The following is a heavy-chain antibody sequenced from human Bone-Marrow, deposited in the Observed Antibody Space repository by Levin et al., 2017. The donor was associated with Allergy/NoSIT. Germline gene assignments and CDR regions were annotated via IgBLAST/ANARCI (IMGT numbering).Heavy chain of an antibody. V-gene: IGHV3-74*01. D-gene: IGHD3-9*01. Sequence: GESLKISCAASGFTFSTFWMHWVRQVPGKGLVWVSSIDDGGTSTEYADSVKGRFTIFRDNAQNTVYLEMNSLRVGDTAVYYCATTLYDILTGLYGLDVWGQGTTVIVSS. CDR1: GFTFSTFW. J-gene: IGHJ6*02. CDR2: IDDGGTST. CDR3: ATTLYDILTGLYGLDV.